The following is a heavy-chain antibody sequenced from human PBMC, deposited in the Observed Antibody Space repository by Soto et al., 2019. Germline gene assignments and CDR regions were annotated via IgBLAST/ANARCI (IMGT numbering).Heavy chain of an antibody. CDR1: GFTFSSYW. J-gene: IGHJ6*03. CDR3: ARVGTGYYYKDV. Sequence: EVQLVESGGGLVQPGGSLRLSCAASGFTFSSYWMHWVRQAPGKGLVWVSRINSDGTTTTYADSVKGRFTISRDNAKNTLYVQMTSLRAEDTDVYYCARVGTGYYYKDVWGKGTTVTVSS. D-gene: IGHD1-1*01. V-gene: IGHV3-74*01. CDR2: INSDGTTT.